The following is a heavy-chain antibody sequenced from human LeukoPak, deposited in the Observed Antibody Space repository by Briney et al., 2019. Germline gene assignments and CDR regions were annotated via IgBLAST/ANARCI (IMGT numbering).Heavy chain of an antibody. Sequence: ASVKVSCKASGYTFTSYGISWVRQAPGQGLEWMGWTSAYNGNTNYAQKLQGRVTMTTDTSTSTAYMELRSLRSDDTAVYYCARDEYSSSSGWFDPWGQGTLVTVSS. J-gene: IGHJ5*02. CDR3: ARDEYSSSSGWFDP. V-gene: IGHV1-18*01. D-gene: IGHD6-6*01. CDR2: TSAYNGNT. CDR1: GYTFTSYG.